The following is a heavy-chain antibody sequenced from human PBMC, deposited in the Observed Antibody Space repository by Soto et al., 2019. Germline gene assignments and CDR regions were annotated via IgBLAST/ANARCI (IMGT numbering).Heavy chain of an antibody. J-gene: IGHJ4*02. V-gene: IGHV4-30-4*01. D-gene: IGHD1-7*01. CDR3: ARSGGTNSWYGVFDF. CDR2: IYFRGNS. Sequence: QVQLQQSGPGLVKPSQTLSVTCTVSGDSITSSPYYWSWVRQLPGRGLEWIGYIYFRGNSYYSPSLKSRVTISLDRSKNQFSLELNSVTAADTALYFCARSGGTNSWYGVFDFWGQGTLVNVSS. CDR1: GDSITSSPYY.